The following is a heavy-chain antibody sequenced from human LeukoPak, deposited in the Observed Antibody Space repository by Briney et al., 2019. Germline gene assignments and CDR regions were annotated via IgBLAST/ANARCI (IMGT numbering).Heavy chain of an antibody. V-gene: IGHV1-18*01. D-gene: IGHD6-13*01. CDR2: ISAYNGNT. J-gene: IGHJ5*02. CDR3: ARVFCSSSHEMVCGFDP. Sequence: ASVKVSCKASGYTFTSYGISWVRQAPGQGLERLGWISAYNGNTNYAQKLQGRVTMTTDTSTSTAYMELRSLRSDDTAVYYCARVFCSSSHEMVCGFDPWGQGTLVTVSS. CDR1: GYTFTSYG.